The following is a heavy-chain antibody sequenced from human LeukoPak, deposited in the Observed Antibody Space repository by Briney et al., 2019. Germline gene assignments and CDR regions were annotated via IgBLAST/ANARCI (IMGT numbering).Heavy chain of an antibody. D-gene: IGHD2-21*02. V-gene: IGHV4-61*02. CDR1: GGSITSGRYY. CDR3: ARGVVTDNYYMDV. J-gene: IGHJ6*03. Sequence: PSETLSLTCSVSGGSITSGRYYWTWIRQPAGKGLEWIGRLYTNDNTNYDPSLESRVSISVDTSKSQFYLQLTSVTAADTAVYFCARGVVTDNYYMDVWGKGITVIVSS. CDR2: LYTNDNT.